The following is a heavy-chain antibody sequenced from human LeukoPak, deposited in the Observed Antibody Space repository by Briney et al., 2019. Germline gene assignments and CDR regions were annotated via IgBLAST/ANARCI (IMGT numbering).Heavy chain of an antibody. CDR2: INPNSGGT. Sequence: ASVKVSCKASGYTFTGYYMHWVRQAPGQGLEWMGRINPNSGGTNYAQKFQGRVTMTRDTSISTAYMEMSRLRSDDTAVYYCARDLSWISSSWYTEISWGQGTLVTVSS. J-gene: IGHJ4*02. CDR1: GYTFTGYY. V-gene: IGHV1-2*06. D-gene: IGHD6-13*01. CDR3: ARDLSWISSSWYTEIS.